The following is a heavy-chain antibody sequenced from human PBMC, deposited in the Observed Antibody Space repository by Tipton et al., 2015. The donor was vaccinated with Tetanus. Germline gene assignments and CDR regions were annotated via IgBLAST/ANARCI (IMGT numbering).Heavy chain of an antibody. V-gene: IGHV1-69*01. D-gene: IGHD6-25*01. J-gene: IGHJ4*02. CDR2: IIPASGAT. Sequence: QSGAEVKKPGSSVKVSCKSSGGPFYKHGIDWMRQAPGQGLEWMGGIIPASGATNYAHKFQGRVTMTADASTTTVHMELSNLRSDDTAVYYCVRDRAAAGGSDYWGQGTLVIVSS. CDR1: GGPFYKHG. CDR3: VRDRAAAGGSDY.